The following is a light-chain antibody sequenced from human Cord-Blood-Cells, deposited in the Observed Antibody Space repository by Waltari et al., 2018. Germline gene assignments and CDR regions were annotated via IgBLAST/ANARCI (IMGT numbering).Light chain of an antibody. V-gene: IGKV1-5*03. Sequence: DIQRTQSPSTRSASVGDKVTITCRASQSISSWLAWYQQKPGKAPKLLIYKASSLESGVPSRFSGSGSGTEFTLTISSLQPDDFATYYCQQYNSYSHVTFGQGTKVEIK. CDR2: KAS. CDR1: QSISSW. J-gene: IGKJ1*01. CDR3: QQYNSYSHVT.